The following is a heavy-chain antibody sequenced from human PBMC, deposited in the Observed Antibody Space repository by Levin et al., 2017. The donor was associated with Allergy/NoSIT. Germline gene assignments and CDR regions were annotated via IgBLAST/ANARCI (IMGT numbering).Heavy chain of an antibody. D-gene: IGHD1-7*01. CDR3: ARESWNSGAFDI. J-gene: IGHJ3*02. Sequence: GESLKISCAASGFTFDDYGMSWVRQAPGKGLEWVSGINWNGGSTGYADSVKGRFTISRDNAKNSLYLQMNSLRAEDTALYHCARESWNSGAFDIWGQGTMVTVSS. V-gene: IGHV3-20*01. CDR2: INWNGGST. CDR1: GFTFDDYG.